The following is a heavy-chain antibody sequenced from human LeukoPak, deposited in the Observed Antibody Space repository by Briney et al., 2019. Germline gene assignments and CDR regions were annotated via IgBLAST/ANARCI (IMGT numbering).Heavy chain of an antibody. J-gene: IGHJ4*02. V-gene: IGHV1-3*01. CDR2: INAGNGNT. Sequence: GASVKVSCKASGYTFTGYAMHWVRQAPGQRLEWMGWINAGNGNTKYSQKFQGRVTITRDTSASTAYMELSSLRSEDTAVYYCAREGGYSYGYGNDYWGQGTLVTVSS. D-gene: IGHD5-18*01. CDR3: AREGGYSYGYGNDY. CDR1: GYTFTGYA.